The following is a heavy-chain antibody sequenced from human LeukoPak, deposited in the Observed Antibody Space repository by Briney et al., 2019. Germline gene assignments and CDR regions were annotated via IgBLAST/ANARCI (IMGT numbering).Heavy chain of an antibody. CDR1: GYIFTHYW. V-gene: IGHV5-51*01. Sequence: GESLKISCKGSGYIFTHYWIGWVRQMPGNGLESKGIIYPADSDTTYSPSFQGQVTISVDKSISTVYLQWSRLKASDTAMYYCARQSRDGSKTRGYYFDYWGQGTLVTVSS. CDR2: IYPADSDT. J-gene: IGHJ4*02. CDR3: ARQSRDGSKTRGYYFDY. D-gene: IGHD3-10*01.